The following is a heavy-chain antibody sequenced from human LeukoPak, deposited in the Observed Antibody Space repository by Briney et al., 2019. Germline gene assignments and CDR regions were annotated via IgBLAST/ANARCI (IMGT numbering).Heavy chain of an antibody. CDR2: ISGSGSTI. Sequence: GGSLRLSCAASGFTFSSYEMNWVRQAPGKGLEWVSYISGSGSTIYYADPVKGRFTISRDNAKNSLYLQMNSLRAEDTAVYYCARDFERRGSSSVDYWGQGTLVTVSS. V-gene: IGHV3-48*03. CDR1: GFTFSSYE. CDR3: ARDFERRGSSSVDY. J-gene: IGHJ4*02. D-gene: IGHD6-6*01.